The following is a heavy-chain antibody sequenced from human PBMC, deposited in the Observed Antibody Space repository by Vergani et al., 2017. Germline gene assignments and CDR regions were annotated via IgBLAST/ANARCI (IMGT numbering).Heavy chain of an antibody. V-gene: IGHV3-23*01. Sequence: EVQLLESGGGLVQPGGSLRLSCAASGFTFSSYARSWVRQAPGKGLEWVSAFSGSGGSTYYADSVKGRFTSHRENSKNTLYLQMNSLRAEDTAVYYCAKDADGSPIPAFDIWGQGTMVTVSS. CDR3: AKDADGSPIPAFDI. J-gene: IGHJ3*02. CDR1: GFTFSSYA. D-gene: IGHD5-24*01. CDR2: FSGSGGST.